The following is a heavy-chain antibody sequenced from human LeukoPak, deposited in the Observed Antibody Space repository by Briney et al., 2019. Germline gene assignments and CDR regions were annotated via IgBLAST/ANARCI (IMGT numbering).Heavy chain of an antibody. Sequence: ASVKVSCKAAVYTFTDYYIHWVRQAPGQGLEWMGWINPNSGGTNFAQKFQGRVAMTRDTSISTAYMELGSLRSDDTAVYYCARARWRLVPCFESWGQGTLVTVSS. CDR1: VYTFTDYY. CDR3: ARARWRLVPCFES. V-gene: IGHV1-2*02. D-gene: IGHD6-6*01. J-gene: IGHJ4*02. CDR2: INPNSGGT.